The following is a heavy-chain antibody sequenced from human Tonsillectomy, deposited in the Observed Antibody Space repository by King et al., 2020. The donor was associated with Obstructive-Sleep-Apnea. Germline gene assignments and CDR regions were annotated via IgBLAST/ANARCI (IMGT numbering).Heavy chain of an antibody. CDR3: ARGRYSSGWSPIDY. Sequence: QLVQSGAEVKKPGSSVKVSCKASGGTFSSYAISWVRQAPGQGLEWMGGIIPVLGIANYAQKFQGRVTITADKSTSTAYMELSSLRSEDTAVYYCARGRYSSGWSPIDYWGQGTLVTVSS. CDR2: IIPVLGIA. J-gene: IGHJ4*02. D-gene: IGHD6-19*01. V-gene: IGHV1-69*10. CDR1: GGTFSSYA.